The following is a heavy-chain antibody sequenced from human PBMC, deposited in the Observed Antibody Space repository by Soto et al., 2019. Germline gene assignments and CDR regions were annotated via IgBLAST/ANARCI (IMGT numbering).Heavy chain of an antibody. Sequence: LVESGGGQVQPGGSLRLSCAASGLSIGTYSMNWVRQAPGKGLEWIAYISSNSRTIYYADSVKGRFTISRDNAKNSIFLQMNSLRGEDTAVYFCSRAPRAHAHYDFWGQGTLVTVSS. CDR3: SRAPRAHAHYDF. V-gene: IGHV3-48*01. CDR1: GLSIGTYS. J-gene: IGHJ4*02. CDR2: ISSNSRTI.